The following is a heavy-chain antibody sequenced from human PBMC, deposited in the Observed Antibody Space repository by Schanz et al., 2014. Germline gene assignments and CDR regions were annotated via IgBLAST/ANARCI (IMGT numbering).Heavy chain of an antibody. CDR3: AKDRWRATVMVDAFDI. Sequence: QVQLVESGGGVVQPGGSLRLSCAASGFTFSSYGMHWVRQAPGKGLEWVAFVRFDGSERYYADSVKGRFTISRDDSKNTVHLQMNSLRAEDTAVYFCAKDRWRATVMVDAFDIWGQGTLVTVAS. J-gene: IGHJ4*02. CDR2: VRFDGSER. V-gene: IGHV3-30*02. D-gene: IGHD5-18*01. CDR1: GFTFSSYG.